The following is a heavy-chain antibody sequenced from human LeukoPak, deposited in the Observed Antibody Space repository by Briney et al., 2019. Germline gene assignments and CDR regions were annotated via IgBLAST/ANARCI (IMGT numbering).Heavy chain of an antibody. CDR3: AAYDFWSGYPLDP. D-gene: IGHD3-3*01. CDR2: ISPSNGHT. CDR1: GYTFTSYG. Sequence: ASVKVSCKESGYTFTSYGIRWVRQAPGQGLEWVGWISPSNGHTNYAQKLQDRVTMTTYTSTSTVYMELRSLRSDDTAVYYCAAYDFWSGYPLDPWGQGTLVTVSS. J-gene: IGHJ5*02. V-gene: IGHV1-18*01.